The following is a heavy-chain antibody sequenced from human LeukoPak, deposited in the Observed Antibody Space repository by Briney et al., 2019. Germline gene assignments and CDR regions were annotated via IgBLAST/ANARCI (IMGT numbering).Heavy chain of an antibody. CDR2: IYYSGST. V-gene: IGHV4-61*05. D-gene: IGHD4-23*01. CDR3: ARQGTVVTHNFDY. Sequence: SETLSLTCTVSGGSISSSSYYWGWIRQPPGKGLEWIGYIYYSGSTNYNPSLKSRVTISVDTSKNQFSLKLSSVTAADTAVYYCARQGTVVTHNFDYWGQGTLVTVSS. CDR1: GGSISSSSYY. J-gene: IGHJ4*02.